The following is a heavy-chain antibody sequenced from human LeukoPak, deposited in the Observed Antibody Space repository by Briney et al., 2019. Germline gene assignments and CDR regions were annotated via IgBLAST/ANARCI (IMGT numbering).Heavy chain of an antibody. CDR3: VRGNDYGGPHY. V-gene: IGHV3-74*01. CDR1: GFTFSSYW. D-gene: IGHD4-23*01. Sequence: GGSLRLSCAVSGFTFSSYWMHWVRQAPGKGLVWVSRIDRDGSRINYADSVKGRFSISRDNGKNTLFLQMNSLRAEDAAVYYCVRGNDYGGPHYWGQGTLVAVSS. J-gene: IGHJ4*02. CDR2: IDRDGSRI.